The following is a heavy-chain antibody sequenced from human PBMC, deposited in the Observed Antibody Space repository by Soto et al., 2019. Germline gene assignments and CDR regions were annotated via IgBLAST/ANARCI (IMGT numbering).Heavy chain of an antibody. CDR2: IKPSGGST. Sequence: ASVKVSCKASGYTFTTYDMHWVRQAPVQRLEWMGIIKPSGGSTSYAQKFQGRVTMTTDTSTSTAYMELRSLRSDDTAVYYCARDVLLMVYASPAKYYYYMDVWGKGTTVTVSS. V-gene: IGHV1-46*01. J-gene: IGHJ6*03. CDR3: ARDVLLMVYASPAKYYYYMDV. D-gene: IGHD2-8*01. CDR1: GYTFTTYD.